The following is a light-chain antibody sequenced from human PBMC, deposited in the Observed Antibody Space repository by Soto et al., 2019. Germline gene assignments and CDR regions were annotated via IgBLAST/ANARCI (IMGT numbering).Light chain of an antibody. Sequence: QSALTQPASVSGSPGQSITISCTGTISDVGGYNYVSWYQQHPGKAPKLMIYDVSNRPSGVSNRFSGSKSGNTASLTISGLQAEDEADYYCSSYTSSSTGVFGTGTKLTVL. CDR3: SSYTSSSTGV. J-gene: IGLJ1*01. CDR2: DVS. V-gene: IGLV2-14*01. CDR1: ISDVGGYNY.